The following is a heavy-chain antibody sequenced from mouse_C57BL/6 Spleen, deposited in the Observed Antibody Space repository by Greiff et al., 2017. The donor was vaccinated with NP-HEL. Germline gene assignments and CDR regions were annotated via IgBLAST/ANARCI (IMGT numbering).Heavy chain of an antibody. CDR2: IHPNSGST. Sequence: VQLQQSGAELVKPGASVKLSCKASGYTFTSYWMHWVKQRPGQGLEWIGMIHPNSGSTNYNEKFKSKATLTVDKSSSTAYMQLSSLTSEDSAVYYCATDDGYYRYFDVWGTGTTVTVSS. CDR1: GYTFTSYW. J-gene: IGHJ1*03. V-gene: IGHV1-64*01. CDR3: ATDDGYYRYFDV. D-gene: IGHD2-3*01.